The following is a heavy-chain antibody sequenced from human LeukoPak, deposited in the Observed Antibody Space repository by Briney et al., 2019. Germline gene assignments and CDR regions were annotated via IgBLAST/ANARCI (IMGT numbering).Heavy chain of an antibody. Sequence: PGGSLRLSCAVSGFTFSTCAMHWVRQAPGKGLEWVAVISYDGNNKYYAGSVKGRFTISRDNSKNTLYLQMNSLRAEDTAVYYCAKGDILTGYLTYYFDYWGQGTLVTVSS. CDR3: AKGDILTGYLTYYFDY. V-gene: IGHV3-30-3*01. CDR2: ISYDGNNK. CDR1: GFTFSTCA. D-gene: IGHD3-9*01. J-gene: IGHJ4*02.